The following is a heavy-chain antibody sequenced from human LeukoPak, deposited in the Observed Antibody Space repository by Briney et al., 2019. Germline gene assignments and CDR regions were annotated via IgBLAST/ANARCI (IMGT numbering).Heavy chain of an antibody. D-gene: IGHD5-18*01. CDR1: GFTFSSYE. CDR2: ISSSSSYI. CDR3: ARDSADTAMVTRDNAFDI. Sequence: GGSLRLSCAASGFTFSSYEMNWVRQAPGKGLEWVSSISSSSSYIYYADSVKGRFTISRDNAKNSLYLQMNSLRAADTAVYYCARDSADTAMVTRDNAFDIWGQGTMVTVSS. V-gene: IGHV3-21*01. J-gene: IGHJ3*02.